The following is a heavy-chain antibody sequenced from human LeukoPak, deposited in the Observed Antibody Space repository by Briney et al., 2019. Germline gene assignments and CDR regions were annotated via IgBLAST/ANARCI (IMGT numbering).Heavy chain of an antibody. J-gene: IGHJ6*02. V-gene: IGHV3-74*01. CDR3: ARKAGDAYGMDV. CDR2: INSDGGDT. Sequence: GGSLRLSCAASGFSISTYWMHWVRQAPEEGLVWVSRINSDGGDTIYADSVKGRLTISRDNAKNTVYLQMNSLRAEDTAVYYCARKAGDAYGMDVWGQGTTVTVSS. D-gene: IGHD7-27*01. CDR1: GFSISTYW.